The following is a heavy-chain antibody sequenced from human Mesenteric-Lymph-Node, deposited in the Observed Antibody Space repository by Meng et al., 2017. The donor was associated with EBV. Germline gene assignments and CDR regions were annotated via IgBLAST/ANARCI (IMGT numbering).Heavy chain of an antibody. D-gene: IGHD6-13*01. J-gene: IGHJ4*02. CDR2: SHPNTVDT. CDR1: IYPLTDSK. Sequence: QWQLLLSVADVKKPGTSMQVSCTASIYPLTDSKMHVVGQGPGQGLEWMGRSHPNTVDTNYAQSFQGRVTMTMNTSINTAFMELSRLKPNDTAVYYCAKVHLGYDSSWYEFVHWGQGTLVTVSS. V-gene: IGHV1-2*06. CDR3: AKVHLGYDSSWYEFVH.